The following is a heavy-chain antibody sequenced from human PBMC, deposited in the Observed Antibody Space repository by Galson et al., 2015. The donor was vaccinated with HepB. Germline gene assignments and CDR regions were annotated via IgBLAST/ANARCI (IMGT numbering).Heavy chain of an antibody. CDR2: IWADGSTQ. Sequence: SLRLSCAASGFAFSDFGIHWVRQAPGKGLEWVALIWADGSTQHYADSVRGRLRISRDNSKNTVYLQMNSLRADDTAVYYCTTEAHIAVAAFDSWGQGTLVTVSS. J-gene: IGHJ4*02. CDR1: GFAFSDFG. CDR3: TTEAHIAVAAFDS. D-gene: IGHD2-21*01. V-gene: IGHV3-33*01.